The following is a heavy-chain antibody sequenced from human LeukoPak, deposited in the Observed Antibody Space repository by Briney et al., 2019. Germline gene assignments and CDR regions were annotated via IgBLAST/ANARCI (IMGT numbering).Heavy chain of an antibody. V-gene: IGHV1-46*01. CDR3: ASSPITIFGVVTFDFDY. CDR1: GYTFTSYY. D-gene: IGHD3-3*01. J-gene: IGHJ4*02. Sequence: ASVKVSCKASGYTFTSYYMHWVRQAPGQGLEWMGIINPSGGSTSYAQKFQGRVTMTRDTSISTAYMELSRLRSDDTAVYYCASSPITIFGVVTFDFDYWGQGTLVTVSS. CDR2: INPSGGST.